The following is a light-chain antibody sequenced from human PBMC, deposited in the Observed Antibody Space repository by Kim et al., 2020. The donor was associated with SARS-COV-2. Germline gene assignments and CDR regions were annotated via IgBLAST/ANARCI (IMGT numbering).Light chain of an antibody. CDR2: KAS. CDR3: QQYDSPLYT. Sequence: GDRVTITCRASQSIGTSLAWYKQRAGEAPKLLIYKASDLQTGVSSRFSGSGSGTGFTLTIGSLQPEDFATYYCQQYDSPLYTLGQGTKLEI. CDR1: QSIGTS. V-gene: IGKV1-5*03. J-gene: IGKJ2*01.